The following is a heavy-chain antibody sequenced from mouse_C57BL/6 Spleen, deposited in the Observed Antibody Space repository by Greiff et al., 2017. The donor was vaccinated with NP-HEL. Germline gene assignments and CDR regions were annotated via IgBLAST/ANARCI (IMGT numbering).Heavy chain of an antibody. D-gene: IGHD2-1*01. Sequence: QVQLQQPGAELVKPGASVKVSCKASGYTFTSYWMHWVKQRPGQGLEWIGRIHPSDSDTNYNQKFKGKATLTVDKSSSTAYMQLSSLTSEDSAVYYCAIEEENFYGNSYAMDYWGQGTSVTVSS. J-gene: IGHJ4*01. CDR3: AIEEENFYGNSYAMDY. CDR1: GYTFTSYW. CDR2: IHPSDSDT. V-gene: IGHV1-74*01.